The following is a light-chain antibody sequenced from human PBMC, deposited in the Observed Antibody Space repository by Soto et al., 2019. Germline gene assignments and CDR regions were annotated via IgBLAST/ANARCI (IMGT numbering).Light chain of an antibody. CDR1: QSVSNSY. Sequence: EIVLTQSPGTLSLSPGERATLSCRASQSVSNSYLAWYQQKPGQAPRLLIYGVSSRATGIPDRFSGSGSGTDFTLTIIRLEPEELAVYYCQQYDSSRTFGQGTKVEIK. V-gene: IGKV3-20*01. J-gene: IGKJ1*01. CDR2: GVS. CDR3: QQYDSSRT.